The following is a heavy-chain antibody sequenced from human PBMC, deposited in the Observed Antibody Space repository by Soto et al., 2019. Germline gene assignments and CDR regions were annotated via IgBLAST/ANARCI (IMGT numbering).Heavy chain of an antibody. J-gene: IGHJ4*01. CDR2: ISGSGEYT. Sequence: EVQLLQSGGGLEQPGGSLRLSCTASGFTFSNYAMNWVRLASGKGLEYVSSISGSGEYTYYTDSVKGRFTLSRDTSRNTLFLQMDSVGGEGSGISLCERTMGGGDGYIDTWAKGTLFTVSS. CDR3: ERTMGGGDGYIDT. D-gene: IGHD1-1*01. V-gene: IGHV3-23*01. CDR1: GFTFSNYA.